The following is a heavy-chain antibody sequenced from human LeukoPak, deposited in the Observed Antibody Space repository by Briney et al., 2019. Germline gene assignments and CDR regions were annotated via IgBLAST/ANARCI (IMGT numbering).Heavy chain of an antibody. CDR2: ISAYNGNT. CDR1: GYTFTSYG. CDR3: ARRELFGSGSYPVDY. Sequence: GASVKVSCKASGYTFTSYGISWVRQAPGQGLEWMGWISAYNGNTNYAQKLQGRVTMTTDTSTSTAYMELRSLRSDDTAVYYCARRELFGSGSYPVDYWGQGTLVTVSS. D-gene: IGHD3-10*01. J-gene: IGHJ4*02. V-gene: IGHV1-18*01.